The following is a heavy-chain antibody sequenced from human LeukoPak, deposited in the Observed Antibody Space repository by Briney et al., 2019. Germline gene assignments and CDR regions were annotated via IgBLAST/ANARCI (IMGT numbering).Heavy chain of an antibody. CDR1: GFALSAYA. CDR2: ISGSDSTT. V-gene: IGHV3-23*01. J-gene: IGHJ4*02. CDR3: ARRSLRLAPDFDF. Sequence: GGSLRLSCAASGFALSAYAMSWVRQAPGKGLEWVSAISGSDSTTYYADSVKGRFTISRDNSKNTLYLQVNSPRAEDTAVYYCARRSLRLAPDFDFWGQGSLVTVSS. D-gene: IGHD5/OR15-5a*01.